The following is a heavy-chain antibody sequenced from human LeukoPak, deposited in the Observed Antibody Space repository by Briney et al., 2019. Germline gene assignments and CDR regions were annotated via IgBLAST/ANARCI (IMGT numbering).Heavy chain of an antibody. J-gene: IGHJ6*03. Sequence: SVKVSCTPSGGTFNNYTFNWVRQAPGQGLEWMGAIIPAFGTPNYAQRFQGRLTITADDSTRTAYMELSSLTSDDTAIYCASDRSSSYSYVLHYFYYMDVWGTGTTVTVSS. CDR1: GGTFNNYT. CDR2: IIPAFGTP. V-gene: IGHV1-69*13. CDR3: ASDRSSSYSYVLHYFYYMDV. D-gene: IGHD5-18*01.